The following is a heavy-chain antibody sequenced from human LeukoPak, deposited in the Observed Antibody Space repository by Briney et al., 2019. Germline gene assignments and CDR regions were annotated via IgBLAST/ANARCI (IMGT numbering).Heavy chain of an antibody. CDR2: ISRGVGST. Sequence: TGGSLRLSCAASGFSFSRYDLSWVRQAPGKGLECVSTISRGVGSTYYADSVKGRFTISRDNSKNTLYLQMNSLRAEDTAVYYCAKGGLRFLRHPYYFDYWGQGTLVTVSS. CDR1: GFSFSRYD. D-gene: IGHD3-3*01. V-gene: IGHV3-23*01. CDR3: AKGGLRFLRHPYYFDY. J-gene: IGHJ4*02.